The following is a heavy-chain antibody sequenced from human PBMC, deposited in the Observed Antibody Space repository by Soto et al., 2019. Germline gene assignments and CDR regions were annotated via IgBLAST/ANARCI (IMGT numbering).Heavy chain of an antibody. D-gene: IGHD1-26*01. J-gene: IGHJ4*01. CDR1: GDSVSSNSAG. CDR3: ARGEQYSGRIFDY. V-gene: IGHV6-1*01. Sequence: SQTLSLTCALTGDSVSSNSAGWSWVRQPPSRGLEWLGRTYYRSKWYYEYAVSVRGRITINPDTSKNQYSLQLNSVTPEDTAVYFCARGEQYSGRIFDYWGQGTLVTVSS. CDR2: TYYRSKWYY.